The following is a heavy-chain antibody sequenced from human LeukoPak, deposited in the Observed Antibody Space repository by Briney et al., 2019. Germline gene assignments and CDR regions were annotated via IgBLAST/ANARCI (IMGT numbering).Heavy chain of an antibody. D-gene: IGHD6-13*01. CDR2: IYYSGST. CDR3: ARIADIAAAVTEAFDI. J-gene: IGHJ3*02. Sequence: NPLEALSHTSTDPGGSIRSYNWCWIRQPPGKGLEWMGYIYYSGSTNYNPSLKSRVTISVDTSKNQCSLKLSSVTAADTAVYYCARIADIAAAVTEAFDIWGQGTMVTVSS. V-gene: IGHV4-59*01. CDR1: GGSIRSYN.